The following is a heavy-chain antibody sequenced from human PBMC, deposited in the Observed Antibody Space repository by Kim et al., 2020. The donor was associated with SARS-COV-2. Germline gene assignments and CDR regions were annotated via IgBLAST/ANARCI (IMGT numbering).Heavy chain of an antibody. V-gene: IGHV3-30*01. CDR3: ARDQHIVVAGNFDY. D-gene: IGHD6-19*01. Sequence: ADSVKGRFTISRDNSKNTLYLQMNSLRVEDTAVYYCARDQHIVVAGNFDYWGQGTLVTVSS. J-gene: IGHJ4*02.